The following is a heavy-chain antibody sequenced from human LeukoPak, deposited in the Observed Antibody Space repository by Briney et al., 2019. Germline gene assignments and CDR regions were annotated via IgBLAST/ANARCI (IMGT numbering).Heavy chain of an antibody. CDR3: VKDPSGNYFYFDY. V-gene: IGHV3-64D*09. J-gene: IGHJ4*02. D-gene: IGHD1-26*01. CDR1: GFTFSSFA. CDR2: ISSDGGRT. Sequence: GGSLRLSCSASGFTFSSFAMFWVRQAPGKGLEYVSGISSDGGRTNYADSVKARFTISRDNSKVTLYPQMTSLRPEDTAIYYCVKDPSGNYFYFDYWGQGTLVTVSS.